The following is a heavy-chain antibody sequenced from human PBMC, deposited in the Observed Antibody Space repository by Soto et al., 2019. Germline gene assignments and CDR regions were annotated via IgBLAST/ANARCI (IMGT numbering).Heavy chain of an antibody. Sequence: SGPTLVNPTQTLTLTCTFSGFSLSTSGVGVGWIRQPPGKALQWLALIYWDDDKRYSPSLKSRLTITKDTSKNQAVLTMTNMDPVDTATYYCAHMGTNGYYDSSGYYPGPFRYFDYWGQGTLVTVSS. CDR1: GFSLSTSGVG. D-gene: IGHD3-22*01. J-gene: IGHJ4*02. V-gene: IGHV2-5*02. CDR3: AHMGTNGYYDSSGYYPGPFRYFDY. CDR2: IYWDDDK.